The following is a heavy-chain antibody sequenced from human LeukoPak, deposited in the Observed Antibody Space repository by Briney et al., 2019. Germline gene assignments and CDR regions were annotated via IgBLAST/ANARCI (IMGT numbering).Heavy chain of an antibody. J-gene: IGHJ4*02. D-gene: IGHD6-13*01. CDR3: ARVGIAAGTFSFDY. V-gene: IGHV1-2*02. CDR2: INSNSGGT. CDR1: GYTFTGYY. Sequence: ASVKVSCKASGYTFTGYYMHWVRQAPGQGLEWMGWINSNSGGTNYAQKFQGRVTMTRDTSISTAYMELSRLRSDDTAVYYCARVGIAAGTFSFDYWGQGTLVTVSS.